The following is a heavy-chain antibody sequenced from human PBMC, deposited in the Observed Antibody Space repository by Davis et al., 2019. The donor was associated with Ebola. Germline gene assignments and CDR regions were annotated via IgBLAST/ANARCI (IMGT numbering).Heavy chain of an antibody. V-gene: IGHV3-9*01. CDR2: ISWNSGSI. CDR3: ARDQEYYDSSGYFYYGMDV. J-gene: IGHJ6*02. D-gene: IGHD3-22*01. Sequence: SLKISCAASGFTFDDYAMHWVRQAPGKGLEWVSGISWNSGSIGYADSVKGRFTISRDNAKNSLYLQMNSLRDEDTAVYYCARDQEYYDSSGYFYYGMDVWGQGTTVTVSS. CDR1: GFTFDDYA.